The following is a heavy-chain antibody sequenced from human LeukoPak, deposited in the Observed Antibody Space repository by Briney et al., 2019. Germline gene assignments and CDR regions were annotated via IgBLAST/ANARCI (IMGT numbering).Heavy chain of an antibody. V-gene: IGHV4-39*01. J-gene: IGHJ4*02. CDR3: ARQGSSWHRDFDY. D-gene: IGHD6-13*01. CDR2: IYYSGST. CDR1: GGSISSSSYY. Sequence: SETLSLTCTVSGGSISSSSYYWGWIRQPPGTGLEWIGSIYYSGSTYYNPSLKSRVTISVDTSKNQFSLKLSSVTAADTAVYYCARQGSSWHRDFDYWGQGTLVTVSS.